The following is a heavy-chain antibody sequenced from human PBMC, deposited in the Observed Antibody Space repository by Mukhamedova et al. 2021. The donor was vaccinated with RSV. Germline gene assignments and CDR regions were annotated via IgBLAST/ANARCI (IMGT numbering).Heavy chain of an antibody. V-gene: IGHV3-48*03. D-gene: IGHD3-16*01. J-gene: IGHJ3*02. Sequence: GKGRFTISRDNAKKSLYLQMNSLGAEDTAVYYCARGKGEVNRADAFDIWGQGTMVTVSS. CDR3: ARGKGEVNRADAFDI.